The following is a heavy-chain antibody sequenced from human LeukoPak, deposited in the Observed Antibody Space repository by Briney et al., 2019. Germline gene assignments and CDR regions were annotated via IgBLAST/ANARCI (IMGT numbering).Heavy chain of an antibody. V-gene: IGHV3-30*04. CDR3: ATGSVRYSASWYSQEGDY. J-gene: IGHJ4*02. D-gene: IGHD6-13*01. CDR2: TSHDETNK. Sequence: PGGSLRLSCAASGFTFITYPMHWVRQALGKGLEWVAVTSHDETNKYYADSVKGRFTISRDNSNNILYLQMNSLRPEDTAVYYCATGSVRYSASWYSQEGDYWGQGTLVTVSS. CDR1: GFTFITYP.